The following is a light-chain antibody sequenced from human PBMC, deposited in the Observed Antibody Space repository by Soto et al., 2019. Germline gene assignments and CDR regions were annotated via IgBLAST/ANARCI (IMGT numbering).Light chain of an antibody. V-gene: IGLV2-14*01. Sequence: QSVLTQPASVSGSPGQSITISCTGTSSDIGAYDYVSWFQQYPGKAPTLLIYEVTFRPSGVSSRFSGSKSGNTASLTISGLQTEDEADYYCGSYASATLIFGGGTKRTVL. J-gene: IGLJ2*01. CDR2: EVT. CDR1: SSDIGAYDY. CDR3: GSYASATLI.